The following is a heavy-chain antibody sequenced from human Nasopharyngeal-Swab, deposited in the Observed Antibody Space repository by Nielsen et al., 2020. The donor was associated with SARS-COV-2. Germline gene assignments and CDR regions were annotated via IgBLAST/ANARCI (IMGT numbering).Heavy chain of an antibody. CDR2: ISWNSGST. Sequence: SLKISCAASGFTFDDYAMHWVRQAPGTGLEWVSGISWNSGSTGYADSVKGRFTISRDNAKNSLYLQMNSLRAEDTALYYCAKGGGDMGYCSSTSCYTGFDYWGQGTLVTVSS. J-gene: IGHJ4*02. CDR1: GFTFDDYA. CDR3: AKGGGDMGYCSSTSCYTGFDY. D-gene: IGHD2-2*02. V-gene: IGHV3-9*01.